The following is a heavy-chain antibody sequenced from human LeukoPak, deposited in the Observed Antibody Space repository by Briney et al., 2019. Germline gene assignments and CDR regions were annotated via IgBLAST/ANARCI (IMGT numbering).Heavy chain of an antibody. CDR2: ISSNGGST. CDR3: AKSSGDY. Sequence: GGSLRLSCAASGFTFSSYAMHWVRQAPGKGLEYVSAISSNGGSTYYANSVKGRFTISRDNSKNTLYLQMGSLRAEDMAVYYCAKSSGDYWGQGTLVTASS. J-gene: IGHJ4*02. CDR1: GFTFSSYA. D-gene: IGHD3-10*01. V-gene: IGHV3-64*01.